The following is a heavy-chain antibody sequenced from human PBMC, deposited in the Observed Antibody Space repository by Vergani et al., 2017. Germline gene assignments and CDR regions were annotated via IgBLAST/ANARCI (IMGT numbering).Heavy chain of an antibody. Sequence: QVQVVQSGAEVKKPGASVKVSCKASGYTSTNYGASWVRQAPGQGLEWMGWISAYNGNTNYAQKLQGRVTMTTDTSTSTAYMELRGLRSDDTAVYYCARTPSYYDRGFFDYWGQGTLVTVSS. CDR2: ISAYNGNT. D-gene: IGHD3-22*01. V-gene: IGHV1-18*04. J-gene: IGHJ4*02. CDR1: GYTSTNYG. CDR3: ARTPSYYDRGFFDY.